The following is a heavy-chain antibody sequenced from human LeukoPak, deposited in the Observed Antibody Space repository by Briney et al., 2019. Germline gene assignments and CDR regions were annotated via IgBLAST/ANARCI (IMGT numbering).Heavy chain of an antibody. J-gene: IGHJ6*04. CDR1: GFTFSSYW. V-gene: IGHV3-7*01. Sequence: PGGSLRLSCAASGFTFSSYWMSWVRQAPGKGLEWVANIKQDGSEKYYVDSVKGRFTTSRDNAKNSLYLQMNSLRAEDTAVYYCAREWNYYGSGIMDVWGKGTTVTVSS. CDR2: IKQDGSEK. D-gene: IGHD3-10*01. CDR3: AREWNYYGSGIMDV.